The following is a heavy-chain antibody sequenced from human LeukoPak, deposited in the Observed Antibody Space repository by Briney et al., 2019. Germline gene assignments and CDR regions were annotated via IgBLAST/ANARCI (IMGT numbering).Heavy chain of an antibody. J-gene: IGHJ4*02. V-gene: IGHV3-23*01. Sequence: GGSLRLSCAASGFTFSSYAMSWVRQAPGKGLEWVSAISGSGGSTYYADSVKGRFTVSRDNSKNTLYLQMNSLRAEDTAVYYCAKDGSLYSSGSTYFDYWGQGTLVTVSS. CDR1: GFTFSSYA. CDR3: AKDGSLYSSGSTYFDY. CDR2: ISGSGGST. D-gene: IGHD6-19*01.